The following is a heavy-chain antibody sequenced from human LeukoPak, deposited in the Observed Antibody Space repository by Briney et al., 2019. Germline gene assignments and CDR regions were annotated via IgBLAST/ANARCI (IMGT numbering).Heavy chain of an antibody. CDR2: ISYDGSNK. CDR1: GLTFSSYG. Sequence: GGSLRLSCAASGLTFSSYGMHWVRQAPGKGLQWVAVISYDGSNKYYADSVKGRFTISRDNSKNTLYLQMNSLRAEDTAVYYCAKDGGAGLHYSSYFDYWGQGTLVTVSS. J-gene: IGHJ4*02. CDR3: AKDGGAGLHYSSYFDY. V-gene: IGHV3-30*18. D-gene: IGHD4-11*01.